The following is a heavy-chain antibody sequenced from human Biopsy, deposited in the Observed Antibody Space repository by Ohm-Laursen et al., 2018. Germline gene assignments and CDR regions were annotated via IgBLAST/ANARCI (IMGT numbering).Heavy chain of an antibody. D-gene: IGHD5-18*01. CDR1: GFTFSSYA. Sequence: SLRLSCAASGFTFSSYAMSWVRQAPGKGLEWVSVITGVGGVTYYADPVKGRFTVSRDNSMNTMFLQMNSLRAQDAGTYYCAKWGTSMALYHFYGMDVWGQGTTVTVSS. CDR2: ITGVGGVT. CDR3: AKWGTSMALYHFYGMDV. J-gene: IGHJ6*02. V-gene: IGHV3-23*01.